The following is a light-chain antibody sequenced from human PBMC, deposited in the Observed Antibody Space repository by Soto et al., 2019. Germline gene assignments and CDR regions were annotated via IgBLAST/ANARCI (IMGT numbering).Light chain of an antibody. Sequence: EIVMTQSPATLSVSPGERATLSCRASQSVSNNLAWYQQKPGQAPRLLIYSASSRATGITARFSGSASGTEFTLTISSLQSEDFAVYYCQQYNEWTLTFGGGTMVETK. CDR2: SAS. CDR3: QQYNEWTLT. CDR1: QSVSNN. V-gene: IGKV3-15*01. J-gene: IGKJ4*01.